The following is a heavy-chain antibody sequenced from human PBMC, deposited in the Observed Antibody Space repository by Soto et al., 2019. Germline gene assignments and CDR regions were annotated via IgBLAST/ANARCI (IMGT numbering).Heavy chain of an antibody. V-gene: IGHV1-18*01. J-gene: IGHJ6*02. CDR2: ISAYNGNT. Sequence: QVQLVQSGAEVKKPGASVKVSCKASGYTFTSYGISWVRQAPGQGLEWMGWISAYNGNTNYAQKLQGRGTITTDTSTSTAYMELRSLRSDDTAVYYCARDIGSWTTVITTYGMDVWGQGTTVTVSS. D-gene: IGHD4-17*01. CDR3: ARDIGSWTTVITTYGMDV. CDR1: GYTFTSYG.